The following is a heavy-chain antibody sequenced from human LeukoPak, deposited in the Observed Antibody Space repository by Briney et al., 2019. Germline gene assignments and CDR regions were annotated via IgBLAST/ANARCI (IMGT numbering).Heavy chain of an antibody. CDR3: ARGYCTSTSCSENRYYFDS. V-gene: IGHV4-61*02. D-gene: IGHD2-2*01. J-gene: IGHJ4*02. CDR2: IYSSGST. Sequence: SQTLSLTCTVSGGSITSAGYSWGWIRQPAGKGLEWNGRIYSSGSTNSNPSLKSRVTISVDTSKNQFSLKLSSVIAADTAVYYCARGYCTSTSCSENRYYFDSWGQGTLVTVSS. CDR1: GGSITSAGYS.